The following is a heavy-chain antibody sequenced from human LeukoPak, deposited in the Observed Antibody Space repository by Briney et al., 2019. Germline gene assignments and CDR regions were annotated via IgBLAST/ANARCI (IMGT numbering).Heavy chain of an antibody. D-gene: IGHD2-21*01. V-gene: IGHV3-73*01. CDR3: TRLGDNS. J-gene: IGHJ4*02. Sequence: PGGSLRLSCAASGFSLGGSDIHWVRQPSGKGLEWVGRIRNKAINYATAYAASVKDRFTISRDDSKNTAYLQMNSLKTEDTAVYYCTRLGDNSWGQGTLVTVSS. CDR1: GFSLGGSD. CDR2: IRNKAINYAT.